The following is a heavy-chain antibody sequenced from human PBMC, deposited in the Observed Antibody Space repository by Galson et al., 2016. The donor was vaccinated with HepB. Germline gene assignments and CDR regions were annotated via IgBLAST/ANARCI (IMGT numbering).Heavy chain of an antibody. CDR1: GGTFSNYA. Sequence: SVKVSCKASGGTFSNYAIHWVRQAPGQGLEWMGVIIPVVGTSNFEQRFQGRVTITADEISDTAYMELTSLRSEDTGVYFCVVRIVGGTDSASDYWGQGTQVTVSS. J-gene: IGHJ4*02. D-gene: IGHD1-26*01. CDR3: VVRIVGGTDSASDY. V-gene: IGHV1-69*13. CDR2: IIPVVGTS.